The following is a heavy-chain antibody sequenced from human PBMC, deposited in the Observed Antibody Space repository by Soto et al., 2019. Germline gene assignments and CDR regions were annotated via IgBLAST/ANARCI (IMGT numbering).Heavy chain of an antibody. Sequence: GGSLRLSCAASGFTFSNAWMNWVRQAPGKGLEWVGRIKSKTDGGTTDYAAPVKGRFTISRDDSKNTLYLQMNSLKTEDTAVYYCTTTTPPDSSGWWVPPNYYGMDVWGQGTTVTVSS. CDR3: TTTTPPDSSGWWVPPNYYGMDV. CDR1: GFTFSNAW. D-gene: IGHD6-19*01. J-gene: IGHJ6*02. V-gene: IGHV3-15*07. CDR2: IKSKTDGGTT.